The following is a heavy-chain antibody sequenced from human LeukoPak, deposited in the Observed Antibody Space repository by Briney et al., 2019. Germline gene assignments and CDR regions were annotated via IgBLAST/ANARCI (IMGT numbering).Heavy chain of an antibody. CDR3: ARDRSYGSFDY. CDR2: INWNGGTT. CDR1: GFASDDHV. Sequence: PGGSLRLSCAPSGFASDDHVMNWVRQAPAKGREWVSGINWNGGTTGYVDSVKGRFTISRDNAKNTLYLQMNSLRAEDTALYHCARDRSYGSFDYWGQGTLVTVSS. J-gene: IGHJ4*02. D-gene: IGHD5-18*01. V-gene: IGHV3-20*01.